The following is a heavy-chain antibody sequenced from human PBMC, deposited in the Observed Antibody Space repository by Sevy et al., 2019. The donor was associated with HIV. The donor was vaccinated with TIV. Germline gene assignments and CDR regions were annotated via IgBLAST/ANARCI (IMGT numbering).Heavy chain of an antibody. J-gene: IGHJ6*03. CDR1: GFTFSSYW. D-gene: IGHD3-3*01. Sequence: GGCLRLSCAASGFTFSSYWMSWVRQAPGKGLEWVANIKQDGSEKYYVDSVKGRFTISRDNAKNSLYLQMNSLRAEDTAVYYCARTAYDFWSGYTPYYYYYYMDVWGKGTTVTVSS. V-gene: IGHV3-7*01. CDR3: ARTAYDFWSGYTPYYYYYYMDV. CDR2: IKQDGSEK.